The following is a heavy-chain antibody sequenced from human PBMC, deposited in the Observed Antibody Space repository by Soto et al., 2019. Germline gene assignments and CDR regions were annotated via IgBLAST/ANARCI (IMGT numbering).Heavy chain of an antibody. V-gene: IGHV1-69*06. CDR3: ARARKSGYSSSWYPGDFDY. CDR1: GGTFSSYA. D-gene: IGHD6-13*01. J-gene: IGHJ4*02. Sequence: ASVKVSCKASGGTFSSYAISWVRQAPGQGLEWMGGIIPIFGTANYAQKFQGRVTITADKSTSTAYMELSSLRSEDTAVYYCARARKSGYSSSWYPGDFDYWGQGTLVPVSS. CDR2: IIPIFGTA.